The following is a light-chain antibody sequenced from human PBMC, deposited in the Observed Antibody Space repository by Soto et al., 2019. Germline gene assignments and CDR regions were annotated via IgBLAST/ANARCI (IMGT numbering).Light chain of an antibody. Sequence: EVVLTQSPATLSVSPGERATLSCRASQTVGTNLAWYQQRPGQAPRLLIYGASTRATGFPARFSGSGSGSEFTLTISSLQSDDFAVYYCQQYNKWPLFTFGPGTRVDNK. V-gene: IGKV3-15*01. CDR3: QQYNKWPLFT. CDR2: GAS. J-gene: IGKJ3*01. CDR1: QTVGTN.